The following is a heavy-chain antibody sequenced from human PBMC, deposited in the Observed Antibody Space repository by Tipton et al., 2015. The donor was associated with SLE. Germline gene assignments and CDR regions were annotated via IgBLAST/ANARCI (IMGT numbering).Heavy chain of an antibody. V-gene: IGHV3-33*06. CDR2: FWYDGSCK. CDR3: AKFLGVVMDDAFDI. J-gene: IGHJ3*02. CDR1: GFMFSNYA. Sequence: SLRLSCAASGFMFSNYAMHWVRQAPGKGLGWVAVFWYDGSCKYYADSVKGRFTISRDNSKNTLYLQMNSLRAADTSVYYCAKFLGVVMDDAFDIWGQGTMVTVSS. D-gene: IGHD3-3*01.